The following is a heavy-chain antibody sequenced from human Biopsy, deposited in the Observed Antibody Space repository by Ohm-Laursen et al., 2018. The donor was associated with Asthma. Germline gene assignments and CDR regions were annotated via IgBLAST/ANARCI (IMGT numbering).Heavy chain of an antibody. Sequence: PSETLSLTWDVSGGSISVSNWWCWVRQPPGRGLEWFGQIYHLGNANYNPSLKSRVTMSVDKSKNQFSLKLTSVTAADTAVYFCARRWRSYDSSNYYLDQWGQGTLVTVSS. J-gene: IGHJ4*02. D-gene: IGHD3-22*01. CDR1: GGSISVSNW. V-gene: IGHV4-4*02. CDR2: IYHLGNA. CDR3: ARRWRSYDSSNYYLDQ.